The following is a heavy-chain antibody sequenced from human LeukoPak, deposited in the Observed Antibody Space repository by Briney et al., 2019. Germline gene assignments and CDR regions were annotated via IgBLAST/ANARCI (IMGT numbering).Heavy chain of an antibody. D-gene: IGHD2-2*03. Sequence: ASVKVSCKASGYTFTSYSISWVRQAPGQGLEWMGWISAYNGNTNYAQKLQGRVTMTTDTSTSTAYMELRSLRSDDTAVYYCARGARSGYCSSTSCYGFSGDYWGQGTLVTVSS. J-gene: IGHJ4*02. CDR2: ISAYNGNT. CDR1: GYTFTSYS. V-gene: IGHV1-18*01. CDR3: ARGARSGYCSSTSCYGFSGDY.